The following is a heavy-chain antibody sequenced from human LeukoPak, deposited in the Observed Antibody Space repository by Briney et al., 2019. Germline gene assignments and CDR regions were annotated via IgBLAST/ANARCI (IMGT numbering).Heavy chain of an antibody. J-gene: IGHJ4*02. CDR1: GYTFTGYY. CDR3: ARGVGGQQLVLVY. V-gene: IGHV1-46*01. D-gene: IGHD6-13*01. CDR2: INPSGGST. Sequence: ASVKVSCKASGYTFTGYYMHWVRQAPGQGLEWMGIINPSGGSTSYAQNFQGRVTMTRDMSTSTVYMELSSLRSEDTAVYYCARGVGGQQLVLVYWGQGTLVTVSS.